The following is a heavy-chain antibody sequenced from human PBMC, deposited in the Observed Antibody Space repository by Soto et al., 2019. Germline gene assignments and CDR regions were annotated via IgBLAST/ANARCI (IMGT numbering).Heavy chain of an antibody. Sequence: PSETLSLTCIVSGGSISSSSYSWAWIRQPPGKGLEWIGTMYYGVNTYYNPSLESRVTISVDTSKNQFSLKLNSMTAADTAVYYCARHNYGSGSTYFDYWGQGTLVTVSS. CDR3: ARHNYGSGSTYFDY. V-gene: IGHV4-39*01. J-gene: IGHJ4*02. D-gene: IGHD3-10*01. CDR1: GGSISSSSYS. CDR2: MYYGVNT.